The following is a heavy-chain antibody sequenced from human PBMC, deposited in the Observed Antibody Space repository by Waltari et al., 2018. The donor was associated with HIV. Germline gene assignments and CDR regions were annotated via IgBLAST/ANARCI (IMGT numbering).Heavy chain of an antibody. CDR1: GYTFTSHN. CDR3: ARVRRPSGSYYLSY. V-gene: IGHV1-8*01. CDR2: MNPNTGDT. Sequence: QVQLVQSGAEVKKPGASVKVSCKASGYTFTSHNIYWVRQAPGQGLEWMGWMNPNTGDTAYARKFQGRVTMTRNTSMSTAYMELSSLRSEDTAVYYCARVRRPSGSYYLSYWGQGTVVTVSS. D-gene: IGHD1-26*01. J-gene: IGHJ4*02.